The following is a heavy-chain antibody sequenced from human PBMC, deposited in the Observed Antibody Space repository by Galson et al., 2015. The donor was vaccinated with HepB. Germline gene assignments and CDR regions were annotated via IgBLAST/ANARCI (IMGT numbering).Heavy chain of an antibody. V-gene: IGHV3-23*01. CDR2: ISGSGGST. J-gene: IGHJ4*02. Sequence: SLRLSCAASGFTFSSYAMSWVRQAPGKGLEWVSAISGSGGSTYYADSVKGRFTISRDNSKNTLYLQMNSLRAEDTAVYYCAKAPSRDSSLGWLASLHYWGQGTLVTVSS. D-gene: IGHD6-19*01. CDR1: GFTFSSYA. CDR3: AKAPSRDSSLGWLASLHY.